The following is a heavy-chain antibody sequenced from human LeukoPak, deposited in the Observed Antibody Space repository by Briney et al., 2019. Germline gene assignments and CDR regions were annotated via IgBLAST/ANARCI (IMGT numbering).Heavy chain of an antibody. Sequence: GASVKVSCKASGYTFSSYDINWVRQATGQGLEWMGWMNPKRGNTGYAHKFQGRVTITRNTSITTAYMELSSLRSEDTAVYYCAKSSGWDLDAFYIWGQGTMVTVSS. CDR3: AKSSGWDLDAFYI. CDR1: GYTFSSYD. D-gene: IGHD6-19*01. CDR2: MNPKRGNT. V-gene: IGHV1-8*03. J-gene: IGHJ3*02.